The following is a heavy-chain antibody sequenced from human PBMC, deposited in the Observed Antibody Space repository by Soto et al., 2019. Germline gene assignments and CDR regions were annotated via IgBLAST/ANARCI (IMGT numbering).Heavy chain of an antibody. Sequence: EVQLLESGGGLVQPGGSLRLSCAASGFTFSSYALSWVRQAPGQGLEWVSAISGSGGSTYYADSVKGRFTISRDNSKNTLYLQMNSLRAEDTAVYFCAKRAVSMVRGLIPYYIDVWGKGTTVTVSS. J-gene: IGHJ6*03. V-gene: IGHV3-23*01. CDR2: ISGSGGST. CDR1: GFTFSSYA. CDR3: AKRAVSMVRGLIPYYIDV. D-gene: IGHD3-10*01.